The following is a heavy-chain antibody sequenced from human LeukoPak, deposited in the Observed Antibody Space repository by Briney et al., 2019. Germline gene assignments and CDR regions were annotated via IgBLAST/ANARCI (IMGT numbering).Heavy chain of an antibody. CDR1: GGSISSSSYY. Sequence: SETLSLTCTVSGGSISSSSYYWGWIRQPPGKGLEWIGNIYYSGRTYYNPSLKSRVTISVDTSKNQFSLKLSSVTAADTAVYYCARHSMRDSSGYLDAFDIWGQGTMVTVSS. CDR2: IYYSGRT. J-gene: IGHJ3*02. V-gene: IGHV4-39*01. CDR3: ARHSMRDSSGYLDAFDI. D-gene: IGHD3-22*01.